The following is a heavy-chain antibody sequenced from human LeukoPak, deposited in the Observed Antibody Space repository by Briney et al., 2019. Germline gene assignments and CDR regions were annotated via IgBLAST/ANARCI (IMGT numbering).Heavy chain of an antibody. V-gene: IGHV1-69*05. CDR3: ASLNSSSYYYYYYMDV. CDR1: GGTFSSYA. CDR2: IIPIFGTA. Sequence: SVTVSCKASGGTFSSYAISWVRQAPGQGLEWMGGIIPIFGTANYAQKFQGRVTITTDESTSTAYMELSSLRSEETAVYYCASLNSSSYYYYYYMDVWGKGTTVTVSS. J-gene: IGHJ6*03. D-gene: IGHD6-6*01.